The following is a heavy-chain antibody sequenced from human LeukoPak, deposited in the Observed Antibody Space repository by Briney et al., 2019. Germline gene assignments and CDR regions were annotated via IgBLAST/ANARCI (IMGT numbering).Heavy chain of an antibody. J-gene: IGHJ4*02. CDR2: FDLEDGET. V-gene: IGHV1-24*01. Sequence: ASVKVSCKXSGYTLTELSMHWVRQSPGKGLEWMGGFDLEDGETIYAQKFQGRVTMTEDTSTDTAYMELSSLRSEDTAVYYCARDLPQTTIKPLYYFDYWGQGTLVTVSS. CDR3: ARDLPQTTIKPLYYFDY. D-gene: IGHD3-9*01. CDR1: GYTLTELS.